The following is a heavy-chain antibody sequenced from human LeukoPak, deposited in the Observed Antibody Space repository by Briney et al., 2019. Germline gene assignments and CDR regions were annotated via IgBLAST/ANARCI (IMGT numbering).Heavy chain of an antibody. J-gene: IGHJ4*02. V-gene: IGHV3-23*01. Sequence: GGSLRLSCAASGFTFSSYAMSWVRQAPGKGLEWVSAISGSGGSTYYADSVKGRFTISRDNSKNTLYLQMNSLRAEDTAVYYCARVPYYYDSSGYSGVYWGQGTLVTVSS. CDR3: ARVPYYYDSSGYSGVY. D-gene: IGHD3-22*01. CDR2: ISGSGGST. CDR1: GFTFSSYA.